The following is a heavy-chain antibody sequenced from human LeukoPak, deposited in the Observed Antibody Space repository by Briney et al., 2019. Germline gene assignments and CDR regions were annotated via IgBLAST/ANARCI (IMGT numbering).Heavy chain of an antibody. D-gene: IGHD3-22*01. V-gene: IGHV4-34*01. J-gene: IGHJ6*03. CDR3: ARSSEGRYYYDSSGFSYYYYYMDV. Sequence: SETLSLTCAVYGGSFSGYYWSWIRQPPGKGLEWIGEINHGGSTNYSPSLKSRVTISVDTSKNQFSLKLSSVTAADTAVYYCARSSEGRYYYDSSGFSYYYYYMDVWGKGTTVTISS. CDR2: INHGGST. CDR1: GGSFSGYY.